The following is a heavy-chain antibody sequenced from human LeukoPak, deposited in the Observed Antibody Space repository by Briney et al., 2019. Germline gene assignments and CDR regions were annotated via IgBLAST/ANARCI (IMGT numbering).Heavy chain of an antibody. CDR2: ISSNGGST. CDR1: GFTFSSYA. CDR3: ARGHDYGDYFAY. Sequence: GGSLRLSCAASGFTFSSYAMHWVRQAPGKGLEYVSAISSNGGSTYYANSVKGRFTISRDNSKNTLYLQMGSLRAEDMAVYYCARGHDYGDYFAYWGQGTLVTVSS. D-gene: IGHD4-17*01. V-gene: IGHV3-64*01. J-gene: IGHJ4*02.